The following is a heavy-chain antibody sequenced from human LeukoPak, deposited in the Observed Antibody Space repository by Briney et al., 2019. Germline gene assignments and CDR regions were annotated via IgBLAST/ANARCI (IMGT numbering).Heavy chain of an antibody. CDR2: ISGSGGST. Sequence: PGGSLRLSCAASGFTFSSYAMSWVRQAPGKGLEWVSAISGSGGSTYYADSVKGRFTISRDNAKNSLYLQMNSLRAEDTAVYYCAREGDGYNGGFDYWGQGTLVTVSS. V-gene: IGHV3-23*01. CDR3: AREGDGYNGGFDY. D-gene: IGHD5-24*01. CDR1: GFTFSSYA. J-gene: IGHJ4*02.